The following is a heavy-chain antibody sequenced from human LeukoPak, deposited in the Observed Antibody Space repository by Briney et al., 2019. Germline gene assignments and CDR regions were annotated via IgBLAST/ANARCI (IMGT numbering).Heavy chain of an antibody. V-gene: IGHV3-21*01. Sequence: GGTLRLSCAASGFDFSSYTMNWFRQAPGMGLEWVSSITRSSTYIYYGDPLKGRFTVSRDDAKNSLFLQMNSLRAEDTAVYYCARDRTPSWASDYWGQGTLVAVSS. D-gene: IGHD2-2*01. CDR3: ARDRTPSWASDY. CDR1: GFDFSSYT. CDR2: ITRSSTYI. J-gene: IGHJ4*02.